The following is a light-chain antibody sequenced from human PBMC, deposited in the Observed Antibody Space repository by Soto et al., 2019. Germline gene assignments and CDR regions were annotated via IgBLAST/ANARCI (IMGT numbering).Light chain of an antibody. CDR1: QSVSTY. V-gene: IGKV3-11*01. Sequence: EVVLTQSPATLSLTPGERATLSCRASQSVSTYLTWYQQKPGQAPRLLIYDASNRATGIPARFSGSGSGTDFTLTISTLEPEDFAVYYCQQRSNWVTFGGGTMVDI. CDR2: DAS. CDR3: QQRSNWVT. J-gene: IGKJ4*01.